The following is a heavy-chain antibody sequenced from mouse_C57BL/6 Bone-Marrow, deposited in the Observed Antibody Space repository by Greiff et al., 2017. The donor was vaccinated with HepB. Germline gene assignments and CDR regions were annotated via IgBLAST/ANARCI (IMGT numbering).Heavy chain of an antibody. CDR2: IDPENGDT. Sequence: VQLQQSGAELVRPGASVKLSCTASGFNIKDDYMHWVKQRPEQGLEWIGWIDPENGDTEYASKFQGKATITADTSSNTAYLQLRSLTSEDTAVYYCTLTTVVATPFDYWGQGTTLTVSS. D-gene: IGHD1-1*01. J-gene: IGHJ2*01. V-gene: IGHV14-4*01. CDR3: TLTTVVATPFDY. CDR1: GFNIKDDY.